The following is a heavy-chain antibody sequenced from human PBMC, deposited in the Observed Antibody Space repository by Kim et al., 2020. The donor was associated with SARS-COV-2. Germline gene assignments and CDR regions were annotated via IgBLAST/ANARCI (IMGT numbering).Heavy chain of an antibody. J-gene: IGHJ4*02. Sequence: SETLSLTCTVSGGSISSGGYYWSWIRQHPGKGLEWIGYVYYIGSTYYNPSLKSRLTISVDTSKNQFSLKLSSVTAADTAVYYCARVEGRFSSNWYLFDYWGQGTPVTVSS. CDR1: GGSISSGGYY. CDR2: VYYIGST. V-gene: IGHV4-31*03. D-gene: IGHD6-13*01. CDR3: ARVEGRFSSNWYLFDY.